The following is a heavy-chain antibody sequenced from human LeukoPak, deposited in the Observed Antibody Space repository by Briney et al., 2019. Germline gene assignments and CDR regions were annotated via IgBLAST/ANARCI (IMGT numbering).Heavy chain of an antibody. CDR2: SSDSGGNT. D-gene: IGHD1-26*01. CDR3: ARGGYHASFDY. V-gene: IGHV3-23*01. Sequence: PGVSLRRSCAASGFTFSSYAMSWVRQAPGKGLEWVSTSSDSGGNTYYADSVKGRFTISRDNSKNTLYLQMNSLRAEDTAVYYCARGGYHASFDYWGQETLVTVSS. CDR1: GFTFSSYA. J-gene: IGHJ4*02.